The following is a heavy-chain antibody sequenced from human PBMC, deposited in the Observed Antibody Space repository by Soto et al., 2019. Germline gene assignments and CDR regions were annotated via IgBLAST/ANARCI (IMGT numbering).Heavy chain of an antibody. Sequence: EVQLLESGGGLVQPGGSLRLSCAASGFTFSSYAMSWVRQAPGKGLEWVSAISGSGGSTYYADSVKGRFTISRDNSKNTLYLQMNSLRAEDTAVYYCAKDSMIVVARPYYFDYWGQGTLVTVSS. CDR1: GFTFSSYA. V-gene: IGHV3-23*01. D-gene: IGHD3-22*01. CDR2: ISGSGGST. CDR3: AKDSMIVVARPYYFDY. J-gene: IGHJ4*02.